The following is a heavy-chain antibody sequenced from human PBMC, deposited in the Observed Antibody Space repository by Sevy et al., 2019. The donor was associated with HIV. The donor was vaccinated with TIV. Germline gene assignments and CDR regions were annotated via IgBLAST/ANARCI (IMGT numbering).Heavy chain of an antibody. V-gene: IGHV3-30*04. Sequence: GGSLRLSCAASGFSLSDHAVSWVRQTPGKGLEWLAVISYNGRNQYYADSVKGRFTISKDDSKNTLYLQLNSLRAEDRAVYYCARFVGYCSGGRCSIIDFWGQGTLVTV. D-gene: IGHD2-15*01. J-gene: IGHJ4*02. CDR2: ISYNGRNQ. CDR3: ARFVGYCSGGRCSIIDF. CDR1: GFSLSDHA.